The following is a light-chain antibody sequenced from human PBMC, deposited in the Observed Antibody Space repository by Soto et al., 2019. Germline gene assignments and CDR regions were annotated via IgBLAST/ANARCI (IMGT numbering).Light chain of an antibody. CDR2: GAS. CDR1: QSVSSN. V-gene: IGKV3-15*01. CDR3: QQYNDWRT. J-gene: IGKJ2*01. Sequence: EIVMTQSPVTLSVSPGERATLSCRASQSVSSNLAWYQQKPGQAPRLLIYGASTRATGIPARFSGSGSGTEFTLTIRSLQSEDFAVYYCQQYNDWRTFSQGTKLEIK.